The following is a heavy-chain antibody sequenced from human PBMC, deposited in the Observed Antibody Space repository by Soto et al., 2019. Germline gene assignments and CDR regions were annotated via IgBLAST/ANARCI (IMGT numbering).Heavy chain of an antibody. V-gene: IGHV1-18*01. CDR3: ARMADGPYYSYGLDV. J-gene: IGHJ6*02. Sequence: QVQLVQSGAEVKKTGASVKVSCKASGYSFTRYGISWVRQAPGQGLEWMGWISGYNANTNYPENLQGRVTMLADTSPSTAYMAVRNLISDDTAVYYCARMADGPYYSYGLDVWGQGTTVTVSS. CDR1: GYSFTRYG. CDR2: ISGYNANT.